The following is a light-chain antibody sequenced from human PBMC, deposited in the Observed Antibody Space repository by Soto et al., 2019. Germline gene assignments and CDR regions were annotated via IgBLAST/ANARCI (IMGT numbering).Light chain of an antibody. CDR1: SGHSSYA. CDR2: LNSDGSH. J-gene: IGLJ3*02. Sequence: QLVLTQSPSASASLGASVKLTCTLSSGHSSYAIAWHQQQLEKGPRYLMKLNSDGSHSKGDGIPDRFSGSSSGAERYLTISSLQSEDEADYYCQTWGTGIPWVFGGGTKLTVL. CDR3: QTWGTGIPWV. V-gene: IGLV4-69*01.